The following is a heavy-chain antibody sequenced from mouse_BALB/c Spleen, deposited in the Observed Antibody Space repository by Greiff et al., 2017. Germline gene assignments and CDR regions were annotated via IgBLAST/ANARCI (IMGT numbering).Heavy chain of an antibody. J-gene: IGHJ4*01. D-gene: IGHD1-1*01. CDR1: GFSFSSFG. CDR3: ATYYYGSSYAMDY. CDR2: ISSGSSTI. Sequence: EVKVVVSGGGLVPPGGSRKLFCAASGFSFSSFGMHWVRQAPEKGLEWVAYISSGSSTIFYADTVKGRFTISRDNPKNTLFLQMTSIRSEDTAMYYCATYYYGSSYAMDYWGQGTSGTVSS. V-gene: IGHV5-17*02.